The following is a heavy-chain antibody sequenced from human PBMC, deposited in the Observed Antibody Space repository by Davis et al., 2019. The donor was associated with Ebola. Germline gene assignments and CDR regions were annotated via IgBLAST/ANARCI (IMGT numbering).Heavy chain of an antibody. CDR3: ARGGYSSGWHVEYFQH. CDR2: ISSGGTTI. V-gene: IGHV3-11*04. Sequence: GESLKISCAGSGFTFSDYYMSWIRQAPGKGLEWISYISSGGTTIYYADSVRGRFTISRDNTKNSLFLQMNSLRAEDTAVYFCARGGYSSGWHVEYFQHWGQGTLVTVSS. CDR1: GFTFSDYY. D-gene: IGHD6-19*01. J-gene: IGHJ1*01.